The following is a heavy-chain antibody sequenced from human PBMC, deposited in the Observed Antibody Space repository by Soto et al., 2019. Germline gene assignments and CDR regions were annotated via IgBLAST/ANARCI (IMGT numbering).Heavy chain of an antibody. J-gene: IGHJ6*02. V-gene: IGHV3-13*01. D-gene: IGHD6-19*01. CDR1: GFTFSSFD. Sequence: EVQLVGSGGGLVQPGGSLRLSCAGSGFTFSSFDFHWVRQTTGKGLEWVSAIGKAGDTHYPDYVKGRFTTSKENAKNYLYLQMNRLRAGDTAVYFCARDSSGGGLDVWGQGITVIVSS. CDR2: IGKAGDT. CDR3: ARDSSGGGLDV.